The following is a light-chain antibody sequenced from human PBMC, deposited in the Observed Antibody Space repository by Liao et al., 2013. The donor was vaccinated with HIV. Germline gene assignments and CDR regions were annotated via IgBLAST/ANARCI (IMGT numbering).Light chain of an antibody. Sequence: SYELTQPPSVSVSPGQTASITCSGDKLGDKYACWYQQKPGQSPVLVIYQDSKRPSGIPERFSGSNSGNTATLTISGVEGGDEADYYCQVWDGNSDHSWVFGGGTKLTVL. CDR1: KLGDKY. CDR3: QVWDGNSDHSWV. CDR2: QDS. V-gene: IGLV3-1*01. J-gene: IGLJ3*02.